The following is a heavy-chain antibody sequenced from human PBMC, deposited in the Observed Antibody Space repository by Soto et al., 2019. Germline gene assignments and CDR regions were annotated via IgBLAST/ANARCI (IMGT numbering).Heavy chain of an antibody. CDR3: AKGLATFYYYGMDV. V-gene: IGHV3-23*01. CDR2: ISGSGSST. D-gene: IGHD3-9*01. J-gene: IGHJ6*02. CDR1: GFTFSSYA. Sequence: EVQLLESGGGLVQPGGSLRLSCAASGFTFSSYAMTWVRQAPGKGLDWVSAISGSGSSTYYAASVKGRFTISRDNSKNTLYLQMNSPRAEDTAVYYCAKGLATFYYYGMDVWGQGTTVTVSS.